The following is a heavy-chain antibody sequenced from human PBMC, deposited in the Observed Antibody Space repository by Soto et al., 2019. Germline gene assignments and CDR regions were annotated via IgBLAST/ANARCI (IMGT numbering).Heavy chain of an antibody. CDR1: GFTFSSYS. J-gene: IGHJ4*02. CDR2: TRNKANSYTT. Sequence: GGSLRLSCAASGFTFSSYSMNWVRQAPGKGLEWVGRTRNKANSYTTEYAASVKGRFTISRDDSKNSLYLQMNSLKTEDTAVYYCTVTEIDGYNPYYFDYWGQGTLVTVSS. D-gene: IGHD5-12*01. CDR3: TVTEIDGYNPYYFDY. V-gene: IGHV3-72*01.